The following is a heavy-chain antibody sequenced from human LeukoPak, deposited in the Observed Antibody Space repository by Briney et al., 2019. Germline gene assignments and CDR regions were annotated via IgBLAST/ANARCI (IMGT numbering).Heavy chain of an antibody. Sequence: SETLSLTCTVSGGSISSSSYYWGWIRQPPGKGLEWIGSIYYSGSTYYNPSLKSRVTISVDTSKNQFSLKLSSVTAADTGVYYCARDFGSFYSGNTYDIWGQGTMVTVSS. CDR3: ARDFGSFYSGNTYDI. CDR2: IYYSGST. J-gene: IGHJ3*02. D-gene: IGHD1-26*01. V-gene: IGHV4-39*02. CDR1: GGSISSSSYY.